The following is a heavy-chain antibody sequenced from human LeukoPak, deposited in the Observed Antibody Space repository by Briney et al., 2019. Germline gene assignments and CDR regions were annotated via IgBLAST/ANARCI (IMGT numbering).Heavy chain of an antibody. V-gene: IGHV3-21*01. CDR2: ISGSSNYI. Sequence: GGSLRLSCAASGFTFSDYTMNWVRLAPGKGLEWVSSISGSSNYIYYADSVKGRFTISRGNAKNSLYLQMNSLRVEDTAVYYCARDESGDNDAFDTWGQGTMVTVSS. CDR3: ARDESGDNDAFDT. CDR1: GFTFSDYT. D-gene: IGHD2-21*01. J-gene: IGHJ3*02.